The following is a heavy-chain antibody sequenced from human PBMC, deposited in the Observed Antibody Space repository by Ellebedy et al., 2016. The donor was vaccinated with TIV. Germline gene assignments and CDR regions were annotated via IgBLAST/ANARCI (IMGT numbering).Heavy chain of an antibody. CDR3: ARGSGTVVTSVY. D-gene: IGHD4-23*01. CDR1: GGSISSYY. J-gene: IGHJ4*02. Sequence: GSLRLSCTVSGGSISSYYWSWIRQPPGKGLEWIGYIYYSGSTNYNPSLKSRVTISVDTSKNQFSLKLSSVTAADTAVYYCARGSGTVVTSVYWGQGTLVTVSS. CDR2: IYYSGST. V-gene: IGHV4-59*01.